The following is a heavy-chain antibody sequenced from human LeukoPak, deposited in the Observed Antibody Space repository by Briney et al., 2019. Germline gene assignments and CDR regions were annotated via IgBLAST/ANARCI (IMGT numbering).Heavy chain of an antibody. D-gene: IGHD2-2*01. CDR3: ARDTEDCSSTSCPYYYYYYMDV. J-gene: IGHJ6*03. CDR2: IIPIFGTA. V-gene: IGHV1-69*01. CDR1: GGTFSSYA. Sequence: SVKVSCKASGGTFSSYAISWVRQAPGQGLEWMGGIIPIFGTANYAQKFQGRVTTTADESTSTACMELSSLRSEDTAVYYCARDTEDCSSTSCPYYYYYYMDVWGKGTTVTVSS.